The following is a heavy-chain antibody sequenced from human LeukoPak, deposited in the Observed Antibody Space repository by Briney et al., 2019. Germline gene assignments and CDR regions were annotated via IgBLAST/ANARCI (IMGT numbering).Heavy chain of an antibody. D-gene: IGHD3-10*01. CDR1: GGSMNSHNW. CDR2: IYRTGDT. CDR3: ARDTGGRGRLDGFDI. J-gene: IGHJ3*02. Sequence: KTSETLSLTCAVSGGSMNSHNWWIWVRRSPGRGLEWIGEIYRTGDTNYNPSLKSRVTISQDKSKNQFSLKLNSMTAADTAVYYCARDTGGRGRLDGFDIWGQGTMVTVSS. V-gene: IGHV4-4*02.